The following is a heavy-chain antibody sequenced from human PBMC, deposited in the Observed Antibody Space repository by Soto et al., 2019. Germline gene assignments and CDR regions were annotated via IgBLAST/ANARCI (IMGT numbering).Heavy chain of an antibody. D-gene: IGHD3-9*01. Sequence: ASVKVSCKASQYTFTNFYLHWVRQAPGQRPEWMGWINNGGGTIYAQKFQGRLSMTRDTPITTAYMELSRLSSDATASHSRATPSDWSRFIDYWGQGTLVTVSS. CDR1: QYTFTNFY. J-gene: IGHJ4*02. CDR3: ATPSDWSRFIDY. V-gene: IGHV1-2*02. CDR2: INNGGGT.